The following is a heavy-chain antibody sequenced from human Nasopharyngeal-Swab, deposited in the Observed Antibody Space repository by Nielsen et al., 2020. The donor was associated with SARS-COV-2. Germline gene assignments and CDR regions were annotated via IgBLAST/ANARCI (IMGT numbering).Heavy chain of an antibody. CDR1: GLTFSSFW. D-gene: IGHD5-24*01. CDR2: INQDGSQR. V-gene: IGHV3-7*03. J-gene: IGHJ4*02. CDR3: ARDPGWLQFDY. Sequence: GESLKISCAASGLTFSSFWMTWVRQAPGKGLEWVANINQDGSQRNYVVSVKGRFTISRDNAKNSLYLQMNSLRVDDTAVYYCARDPGWLQFDYWGQGTLVTVSS.